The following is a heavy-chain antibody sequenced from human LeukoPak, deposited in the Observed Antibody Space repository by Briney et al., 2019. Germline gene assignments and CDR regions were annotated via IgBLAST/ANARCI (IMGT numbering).Heavy chain of an antibody. J-gene: IGHJ5*02. Sequence: SATLSLTCAVSGGSVSSGSYYWSWIRQPPGKGLEWIGYIYYSGSTNYNPSLKSRVTISVDTSKNQFSLKLSSVTAADTAVYYCARDSGDWFDPWGQGTLVTVSS. CDR1: GGSVSSGSYY. V-gene: IGHV4-61*01. D-gene: IGHD2-21*01. CDR2: IYYSGST. CDR3: ARDSGDWFDP.